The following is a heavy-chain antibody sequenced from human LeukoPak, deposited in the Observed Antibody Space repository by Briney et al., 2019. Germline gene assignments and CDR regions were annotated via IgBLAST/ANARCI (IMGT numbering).Heavy chain of an antibody. Sequence: GGSLRLSCAASGFTFSNYWMHWVRQAPGKGLVWVSRINSDGSDTRYADSVKGRFTISRDNAENTLHLQMNSLRAEDTAVYYCARAIGYCTGGSCWSGYYGMDVWGQGTTVTVS. CDR1: GFTFSNYW. CDR3: ARAIGYCTGGSCWSGYYGMDV. D-gene: IGHD2-15*01. CDR2: INSDGSDT. J-gene: IGHJ6*02. V-gene: IGHV3-74*01.